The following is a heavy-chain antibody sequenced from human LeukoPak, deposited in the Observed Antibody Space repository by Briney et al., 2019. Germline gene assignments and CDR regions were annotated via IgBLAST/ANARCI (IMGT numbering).Heavy chain of an antibody. CDR2: ISYDGSDK. CDR1: GFTFSNYA. J-gene: IGHJ4*02. CDR3: VKDLSGWYSFES. D-gene: IGHD6-19*01. Sequence: GGSLRLSCAASGFTFSNYAMHWVRQAPGKGLEWVSVISYDGSDKYYADSVEGRFTTSRDNSKNTVYLQMSSLRADDTAVYYCVKDLSGWYSFESWGQGTLVTVSS. V-gene: IGHV3-30*18.